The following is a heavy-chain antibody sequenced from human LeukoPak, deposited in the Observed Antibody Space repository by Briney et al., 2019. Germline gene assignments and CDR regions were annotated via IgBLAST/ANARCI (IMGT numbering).Heavy chain of an antibody. CDR3: ARVHYYDSSGYYYGAFDI. J-gene: IGHJ3*02. CDR1: GYTFTSYG. Sequence: EASVKVSCKASGYTFTSYGISWVRQAPGQGLEWMGWISAYNGNTNYAQKLQDRVTMTTDTSTSKAYLELRSLRSDDTAVYYCARVHYYDSSGYYYGAFDIWGQGTMVTVSS. V-gene: IGHV1-18*01. D-gene: IGHD3-22*01. CDR2: ISAYNGNT.